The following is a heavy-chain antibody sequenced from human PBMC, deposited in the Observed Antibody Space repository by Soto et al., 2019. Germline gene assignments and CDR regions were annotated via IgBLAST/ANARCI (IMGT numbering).Heavy chain of an antibody. D-gene: IGHD1-26*01. Sequence: GGSLRLSCAASGFTFSSYGMHWVRQAPGKGLEWVAVIWYDGSNKYYADSVKGRFTISRDNSKNTLYLQMNSLRVEDTAVYYCARGYQDIVGATRDYFDYWGQGTLVTVSS. CDR2: IWYDGSNK. J-gene: IGHJ4*02. CDR1: GFTFSSYG. CDR3: ARGYQDIVGATRDYFDY. V-gene: IGHV3-33*01.